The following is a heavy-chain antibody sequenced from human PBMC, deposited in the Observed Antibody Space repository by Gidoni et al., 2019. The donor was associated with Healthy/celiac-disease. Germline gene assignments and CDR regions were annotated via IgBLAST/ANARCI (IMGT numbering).Heavy chain of an antibody. V-gene: IGHV3-33*08. CDR1: GFTFSSYG. D-gene: IGHD5-12*01. Sequence: LSCAASGFTFSSYGMHWVRQAPGKGLGWVAVIWYDGSNKYYADSVKGRFTISRDNSKNTLYLQMNSLRAEDTAVYYCARVGYSGYVDYWGQGTLVTVSS. J-gene: IGHJ4*02. CDR3: ARVGYSGYVDY. CDR2: IWYDGSNK.